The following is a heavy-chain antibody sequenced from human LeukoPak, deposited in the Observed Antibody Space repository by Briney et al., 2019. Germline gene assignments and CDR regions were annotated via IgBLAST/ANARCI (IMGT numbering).Heavy chain of an antibody. V-gene: IGHV3-33*01. J-gene: IGHJ4*02. D-gene: IGHD5-18*01. CDR1: GFTFSSHG. CDR2: IWYDGSNK. CDR3: ARAPDTEMVAGIDY. Sequence: GGSLRLSCAASGFTFSSHGMHWVRQAPGKGLEWVAVIWYDGSNKYYADSVKGRFTISRDNSKNTLYLQMNSLRAEDTAVYYCARAPDTEMVAGIDYWGQGTLVTVSS.